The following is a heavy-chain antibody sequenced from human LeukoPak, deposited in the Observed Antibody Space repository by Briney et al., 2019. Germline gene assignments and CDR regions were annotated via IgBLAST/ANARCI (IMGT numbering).Heavy chain of an antibody. CDR1: GFTFTNYA. J-gene: IGHJ4*02. D-gene: IGHD4-17*01. CDR2: ISGSGFT. Sequence: PGGSLRLSCAASGFTFTNYAMGWVRQAPGKGLEWGSDISGSGFTSYADSVKGRSTIFRDNSKNTLYLQMNRLRDEDTALYYCAKYRDYHFDFWGQGTLVTVSS. CDR3: AKYRDYHFDF. V-gene: IGHV3-23*01.